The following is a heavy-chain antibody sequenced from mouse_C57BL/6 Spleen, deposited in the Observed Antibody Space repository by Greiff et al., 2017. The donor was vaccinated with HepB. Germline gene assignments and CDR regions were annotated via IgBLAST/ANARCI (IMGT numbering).Heavy chain of an antibody. CDR1: GFSLTSYG. J-gene: IGHJ3*01. V-gene: IGHV2-2*01. CDR2: IWSGGST. Sequence: QVQLKESGPGLVQPSQSLSITCTVSGFSLTSYGVHWVRQSPGKGLEWLGVIWSGGSTDYNAAFISRLSISKDNSTSQVFFKMNSLQADDTAIYYCARTYYSNYEAWFAYWGQGTLVTVSA. D-gene: IGHD2-5*01. CDR3: ARTYYSNYEAWFAY.